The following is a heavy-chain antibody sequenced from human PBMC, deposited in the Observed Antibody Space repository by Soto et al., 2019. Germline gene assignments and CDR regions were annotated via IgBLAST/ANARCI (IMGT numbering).Heavy chain of an antibody. CDR1: GGSMNSGDYY. V-gene: IGHV4-30-4*01. J-gene: IGHJ4*02. D-gene: IGHD3-3*01. Sequence: SETLSLTCTVSGGSMNSGDYYWSWIRQPPGKGLEWIGYIDYSGSTYYNPSLKSRVTISVDTSKNQFSLKLSSVTAADTAVYYCARGGRTIFGRYFDYWGQGTLVTVSS. CDR2: IDYSGST. CDR3: ARGGRTIFGRYFDY.